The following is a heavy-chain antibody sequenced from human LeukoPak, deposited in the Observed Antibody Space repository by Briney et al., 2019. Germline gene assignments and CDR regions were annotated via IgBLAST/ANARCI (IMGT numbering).Heavy chain of an antibody. V-gene: IGHV1-46*01. J-gene: IGHJ4*02. CDR1: GYIFTSYY. CDR3: ARETDIASVANYFDY. D-gene: IGHD6-13*01. Sequence: ASVKVSCKASGYIFTSYYIHWVRQAPGQGLEWMGIINPTGGGTTYAQNFQGRVTMTRDMSTRTVYLEVSSLRPEDTAVYFCARETDIASVANYFDYWGQGTLVTVSS. CDR2: INPTGGGT.